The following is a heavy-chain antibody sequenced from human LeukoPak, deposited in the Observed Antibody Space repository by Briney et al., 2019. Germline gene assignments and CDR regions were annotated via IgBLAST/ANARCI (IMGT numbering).Heavy chain of an antibody. D-gene: IGHD7-27*01. Sequence: SQTLSLTCTVSGGSISSGGYYWSWIRQRPGKGLEWIGYIYYSGSTYYNLSLKSRVTISVDTSKNQFSLKLSSVTAADTAVYYCARAGAFDYYYGMDVWGQGTTVTVSS. V-gene: IGHV4-31*03. CDR3: ARAGAFDYYYGMDV. CDR2: IYYSGST. J-gene: IGHJ6*02. CDR1: GGSISSGGYY.